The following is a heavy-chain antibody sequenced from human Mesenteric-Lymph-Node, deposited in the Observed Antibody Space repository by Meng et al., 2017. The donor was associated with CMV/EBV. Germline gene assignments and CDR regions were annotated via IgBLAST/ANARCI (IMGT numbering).Heavy chain of an antibody. V-gene: IGHV4-30-4*08. Sequence: SETLSLTCTVSGGSISSGDYYWSWIRQPPGKGLEWIGYIYYSGSTYYNPSLKSRVTISVDTSKNQFSLKLSSVTAADTAVYYCARDRGVTTDYYYYGMDVWGQGTTVTVSS. CDR1: GGSISSGDYY. J-gene: IGHJ6*02. CDR3: ARDRGVTTDYYYYGMDV. D-gene: IGHD4-17*01. CDR2: IYYSGST.